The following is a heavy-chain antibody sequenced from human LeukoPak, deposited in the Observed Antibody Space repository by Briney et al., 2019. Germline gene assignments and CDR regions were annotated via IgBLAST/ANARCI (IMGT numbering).Heavy chain of an antibody. CDR1: GGSISSYY. CDR3: ARCLGDYVEDWYFDL. D-gene: IGHD4-17*01. CDR2: IYNSGST. V-gene: IGHV4-59*01. J-gene: IGHJ2*01. Sequence: PSETLSLTCIVSGGSISSYYWSWIRQPPGKGLEWIGYIYNSGSTNYNPSLESRITISVDTSKNQFSLKLSSVTAADTAVYYCARCLGDYVEDWYFDLWGRGTLVTVSS.